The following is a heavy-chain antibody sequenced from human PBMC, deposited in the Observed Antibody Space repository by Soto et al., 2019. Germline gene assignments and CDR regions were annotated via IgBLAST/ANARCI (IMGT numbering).Heavy chain of an antibody. CDR2: IIPIFGTA. V-gene: IGHV1-69*06. CDR3: ARDRSYDFWSGYYTIYYYYYGMDV. J-gene: IGHJ6*02. CDR1: GGTFSSYA. Sequence: SVKVSCKASGGTFSSYAISWVRQAPGQGLEWMGGIIPIFGTANYAQKFQGRVTITADKSTSTAYMELSSLRSEDTAVYYCARDRSYDFWSGYYTIYYYYYGMDVGGQGTTVTVSS. D-gene: IGHD3-3*01.